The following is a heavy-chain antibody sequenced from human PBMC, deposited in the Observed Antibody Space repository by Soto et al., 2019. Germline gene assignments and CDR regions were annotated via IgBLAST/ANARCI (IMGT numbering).Heavy chain of an antibody. V-gene: IGHV3-21*01. CDR3: VVTSYYDSSAYLAYFDS. J-gene: IGHJ4*02. Sequence: GGSLRLSCAASGFTFSSYGMHWIRQAPGKGLEWVSAITSGSSYVYYADAVKGRFTISRDNAKNSLYLQMNSLRVEDTAVYYCVVTSYYDSSAYLAYFDSWGQGTLVTVSS. CDR2: ITSGSSYV. D-gene: IGHD3-22*01. CDR1: GFTFSSYG.